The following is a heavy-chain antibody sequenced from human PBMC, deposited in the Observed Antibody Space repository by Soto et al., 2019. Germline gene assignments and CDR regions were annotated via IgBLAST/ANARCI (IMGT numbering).Heavy chain of an antibody. CDR2: INTGTGNT. D-gene: IGHD2-8*01. CDR1: GYIFTSYP. V-gene: IGHV1-3*04. Sequence: ASVKVSCKASGYIFTSYPIHWVRQAPGQRLEWMGWINTGTGNTKYSQNLQGRVTTTRDTSASTAYMELSSLRSEDTAVYYCARDKNGLGDYWGQGTLVTVSS. J-gene: IGHJ4*02. CDR3: ARDKNGLGDY.